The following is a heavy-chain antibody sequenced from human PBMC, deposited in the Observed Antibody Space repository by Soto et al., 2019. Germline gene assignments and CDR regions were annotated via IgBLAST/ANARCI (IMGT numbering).Heavy chain of an antibody. CDR2: IYYSGST. CDR1: GGSISSYY. Sequence: PSETLSLTCTVSGGSISSYYWSWIRQPPGKGLEWIGYIYYSGSTNYNPSLKSRVTISVDTSKNQFSLKLSSVTAADTAVYYCAREVMRGRFDYWGQGTLVTVSS. V-gene: IGHV4-59*12. J-gene: IGHJ4*02. D-gene: IGHD3-16*01. CDR3: AREVMRGRFDY.